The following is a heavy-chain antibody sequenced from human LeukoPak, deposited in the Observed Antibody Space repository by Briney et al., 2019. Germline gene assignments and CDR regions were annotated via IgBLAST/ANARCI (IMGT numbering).Heavy chain of an antibody. J-gene: IGHJ4*02. CDR1: GFTLSSYW. V-gene: IGHV3-7*03. CDR2: IKQDGSEK. CDR3: ARDCSSTSCYGY. Sequence: GGSLRLSCAASGFTLSSYWMSWVRQAPGKGLEWVANIKQDGSEKYYVDSVKGRFTISRDNAKNSLYLQMNSLRAEDTAVYYCARDCSSTSCYGYWGQGTLVTVSS. D-gene: IGHD2-2*01.